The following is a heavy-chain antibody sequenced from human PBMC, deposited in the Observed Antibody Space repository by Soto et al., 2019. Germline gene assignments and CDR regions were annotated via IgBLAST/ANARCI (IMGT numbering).Heavy chain of an antibody. CDR1: GGTFSSYA. CDR3: ARDLGRYYDSSGSDY. V-gene: IGHV1-69*06. CDR2: IIPIFGTA. Sequence: QVQLVQSGAEVTKPGSSVKVSCKASGGTFSSYAISWVRQAPGQGLVWVGGIIPIFGTANYAQQFQGRVTITADKSTSTADMELSSLRSEDTAVYYGARDLGRYYDSSGSDYWGQGTLVTVSS. J-gene: IGHJ4*02. D-gene: IGHD3-22*01.